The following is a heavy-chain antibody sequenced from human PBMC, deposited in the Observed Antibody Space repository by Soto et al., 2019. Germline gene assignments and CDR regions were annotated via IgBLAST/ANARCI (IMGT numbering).Heavy chain of an antibody. J-gene: IGHJ4*02. CDR1: GFTFSSYS. D-gene: IGHD6-13*01. CDR3: ARVGTRRSSWPIDY. V-gene: IGHV3-48*02. CDR2: ISSSSSTI. Sequence: GGSLRLSCAASGFTFSSYSMNWVRQAPGKGLEWVSYISSSSSTIYYADSVKGRFTISRDNAKNSLYLQMNSLRDEDTVVYYCARVGTRRSSWPIDYWGQGTLVTVSS.